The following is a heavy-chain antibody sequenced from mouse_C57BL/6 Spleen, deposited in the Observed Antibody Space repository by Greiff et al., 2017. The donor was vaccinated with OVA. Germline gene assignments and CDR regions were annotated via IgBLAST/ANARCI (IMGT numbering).Heavy chain of an antibody. J-gene: IGHJ4*01. V-gene: IGHV1-69*01. CDR1: GYTFTSYW. CDR3: ARNDGDGYYHYYAMDY. Sequence: VQLQQSGAELVMPGASVKLSCKASGYTFTSYWMHWVKQRPGQGLEWIGEIDPSDSYTNYNQKFKGKSTLTVDKSSSTAYMQLSSLTSEDSAVYYCARNDGDGYYHYYAMDYWGQGTTVTVSS. CDR2: IDPSDSYT. D-gene: IGHD2-3*01.